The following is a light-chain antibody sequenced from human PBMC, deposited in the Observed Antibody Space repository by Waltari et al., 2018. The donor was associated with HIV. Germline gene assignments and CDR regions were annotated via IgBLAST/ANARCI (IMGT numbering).Light chain of an antibody. CDR3: QQFYNWPRT. Sequence: EIVMTQSPVALSVSPGDRVTLSCRASEGVGSFFAWYQQGPGQSPSLLMYGVSTRASGVSARFSGSGSGTEVNLTITSLQSDDSAIYFCQQFYNWPRTFGQGTTVEVK. CDR2: GVS. V-gene: IGKV3-15*01. CDR1: EGVGSF. J-gene: IGKJ1*01.